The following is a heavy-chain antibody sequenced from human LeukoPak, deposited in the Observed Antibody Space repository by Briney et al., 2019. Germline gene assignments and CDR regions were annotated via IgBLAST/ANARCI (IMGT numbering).Heavy chain of an antibody. CDR2: IYTSGRT. J-gene: IGHJ4*02. V-gene: IGHV4-61*02. CDR3: ARESLGPPYYFDF. CDR1: GGSISSGTFY. Sequence: SETLSLTCTVSGGSISSGTFYWSWIRQPAGKGLEWIGRIYTSGRTNCNPSLKSRVTISVDTSKSQFSLKLNSVTAADTAVYYCARESLGPPYYFDFWGQGTLVTVSS. D-gene: IGHD1-26*01.